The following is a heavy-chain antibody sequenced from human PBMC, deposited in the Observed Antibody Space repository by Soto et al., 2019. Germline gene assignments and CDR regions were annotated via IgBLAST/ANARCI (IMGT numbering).Heavy chain of an antibody. CDR3: ARILYSSQRDGVDV. CDR2: ISSGSDTI. V-gene: IGHV3-23*01. J-gene: IGHJ6*02. CDR1: GFTFGSYP. D-gene: IGHD2-8*01. Sequence: EVLLLESGGGLVQPGGSLRLSCAASGFTFGSYPMTWVRQAPGKGLEWVSSISSGSDTIFYADSVKGRFTISRDNSRTTLYLQMNSLRAKDMAIYYCARILYSSQRDGVDVWGQGTTVTVSS.